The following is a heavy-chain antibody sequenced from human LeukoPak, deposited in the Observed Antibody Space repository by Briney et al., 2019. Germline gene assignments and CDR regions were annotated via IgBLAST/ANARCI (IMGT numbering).Heavy chain of an antibody. CDR1: GFPFSSYR. J-gene: IGHJ4*02. CDR3: ARGLTGWHQNPDY. Sequence: GGSLRLSCVASGFPFSSYRITWVRQAPGKGLEWVTNINQAGSEKNSVDSVQGRFTISRDNAKNSLYLQMNSLRAEDTAVYFCARGLTGWHQNPDYWGQGTLVTVSS. CDR2: INQAGSEK. V-gene: IGHV3-7*01. D-gene: IGHD1-20*01.